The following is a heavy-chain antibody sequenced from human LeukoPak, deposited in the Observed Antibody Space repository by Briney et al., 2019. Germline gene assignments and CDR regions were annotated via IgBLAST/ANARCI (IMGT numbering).Heavy chain of an antibody. D-gene: IGHD3-10*01. V-gene: IGHV1-2*02. CDR1: GYTFTGYY. CDR3: ARDYYYGSGSYFSPRTPFDP. Sequence: ASVKVSCTASGYTFTGYYMHWVRQATGQGLEWMGWINPNSGGTNYAQKFQGRVTMTRDTSISTAYMELSRLRSDDTAVYYCARDYYYGSGSYFSPRTPFDPWGQGTLVTVSS. CDR2: INPNSGGT. J-gene: IGHJ5*02.